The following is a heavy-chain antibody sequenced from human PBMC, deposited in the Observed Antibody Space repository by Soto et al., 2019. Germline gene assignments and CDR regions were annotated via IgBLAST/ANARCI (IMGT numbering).Heavy chain of an antibody. CDR1: GFTFSSYA. CDR3: AKPNLYCSSTSCYDY. Sequence: EVQLLESGGGLVQPGGSLRLSCAASGFTFSSYAMSWVRPAPGKGLEWVSVISGSGGRINYADSVKGRFTISRDNSKNTLYLQMNSLRGEDTAVYYCAKPNLYCSSTSCYDYWGQGTLVTVSS. J-gene: IGHJ4*02. D-gene: IGHD2-2*01. CDR2: ISGSGGRI. V-gene: IGHV3-23*01.